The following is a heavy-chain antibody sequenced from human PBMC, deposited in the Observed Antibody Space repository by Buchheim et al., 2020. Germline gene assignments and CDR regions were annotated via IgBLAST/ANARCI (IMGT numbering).Heavy chain of an antibody. CDR2: IKQDGSEK. V-gene: IGHV3-7*01. CDR3: ARAGFEFPQLYVSPVWFYP. CDR1: GFNFSSYW. J-gene: IGHJ5*02. D-gene: IGHD2-8*01. Sequence: EVQVVESGGGLVQPGGSLRLFCAASGFNFSSYWMSWVRQAPGKGLEWVANIKQDGSEKYHVDSVKGRFTISRDNAKTSLYLQMNRLRAEDTAVYYCARAGFEFPQLYVSPVWFYPWGQGTL.